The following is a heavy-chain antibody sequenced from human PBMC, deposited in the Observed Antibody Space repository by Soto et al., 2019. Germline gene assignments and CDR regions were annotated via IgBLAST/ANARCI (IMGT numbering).Heavy chain of an antibody. CDR2: IYNSGGS. CDR1: GASVSSGDYY. V-gene: IGHV4-30-4*01. J-gene: IGHJ4*02. Sequence: SGTLSLTCTVSGASVSSGDYYWSCIRQPPGKGLEWIGYIYNSGGSYYNPSLKGRLTISIDTSENQFSLRLNSVTAADTAIYYCVGTGTTDDYWGRGTLVTVS. CDR3: VGTGTTDDY. D-gene: IGHD4-17*01.